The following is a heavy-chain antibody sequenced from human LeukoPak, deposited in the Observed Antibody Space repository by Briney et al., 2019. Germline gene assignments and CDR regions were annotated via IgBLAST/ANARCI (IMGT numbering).Heavy chain of an antibody. CDR2: IIPILGIA. D-gene: IGHD3-22*01. CDR1: GGTFSSYA. Sequence: GASVKVSCKASGGTFSSYAISWVRHAPGQGLEWMGRIIPILGIANYAQKFQGRVTITADKSTSTAYMEVRSLRSEDTAVYYCAGGYHDSSGYYYCFDYWGQGTLVTVSS. CDR3: AGGYHDSSGYYYCFDY. J-gene: IGHJ4*02. V-gene: IGHV1-69*04.